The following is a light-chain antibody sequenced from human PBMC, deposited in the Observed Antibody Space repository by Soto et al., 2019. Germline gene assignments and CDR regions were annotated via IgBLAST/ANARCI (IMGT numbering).Light chain of an antibody. CDR1: QSLSSN. CDR2: GAS. V-gene: IGKV3-15*01. CDR3: QQYNNWPLA. J-gene: IGKJ1*01. Sequence: EIVMTQSPATLSVSPGERATLSCRASQSLSSNLAWYQQKPGQAPRLLIYGASTRATGVPARFSGGGSGTEFTLTISSLQSEDFAVYYCQQYNNWPLAFGQGTKVDIK.